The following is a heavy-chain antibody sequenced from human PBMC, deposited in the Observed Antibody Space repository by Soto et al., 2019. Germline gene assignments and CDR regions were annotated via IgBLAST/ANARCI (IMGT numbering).Heavy chain of an antibody. D-gene: IGHD6-13*01. Sequence: QVQLVESGGGVVQPGRSLRLSCAASGFTFSSYGMQWVRQAPGKGLEWVAVISSDGSNKYYADSVKGRFTIPRDNSKNTLYLQMNSLRAEDTAVYYCAKDAAAAGTFDYWGQGTLVTVSS. CDR3: AKDAAAAGTFDY. V-gene: IGHV3-30*18. CDR1: GFTFSSYG. J-gene: IGHJ4*02. CDR2: ISSDGSNK.